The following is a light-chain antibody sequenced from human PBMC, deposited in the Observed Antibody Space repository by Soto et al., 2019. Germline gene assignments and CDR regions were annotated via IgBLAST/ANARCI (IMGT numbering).Light chain of an antibody. Sequence: EIVLTQSPGTLSLSPGERATLSCRACQSVSRTYLAWYQQKPGQAPRLLIYDASSRATGIPDRFSASGSGTDFTLTISDVQPEDFALYYCHQRQSWPRTFGQGTKVDIK. V-gene: IGKV3D-20*02. CDR2: DAS. CDR3: HQRQSWPRT. J-gene: IGKJ1*01. CDR1: QSVSRTY.